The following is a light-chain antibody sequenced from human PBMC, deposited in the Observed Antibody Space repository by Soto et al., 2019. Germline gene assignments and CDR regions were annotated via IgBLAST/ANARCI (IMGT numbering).Light chain of an antibody. V-gene: IGKV1-39*01. CDR2: AAS. CDR1: QSINIY. J-gene: IGKJ5*01. CDR3: QQSHTTPYT. Sequence: DIQMTQSPSSLSASVGDRVAITCRASQSINIYLNWYQQRPVRAPKLLIYAASNLQSGVPSRFSGDGVGTHFTLTISGLQPDDVATYHCQQSHTTPYTFGQGTRLEIK.